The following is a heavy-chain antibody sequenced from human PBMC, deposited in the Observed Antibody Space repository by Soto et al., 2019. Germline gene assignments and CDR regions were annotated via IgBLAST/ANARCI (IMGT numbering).Heavy chain of an antibody. CDR1: GFRFSGYA. CDR2: IWYDGSNE. J-gene: IGHJ4*02. V-gene: IGHV3-33*01. CDR3: AIAGGDNDGEQTFDY. Sequence: QVQLVESGGGVVQPGRSLRLSCAASGFRFSGYAMHWVRQAPGKGLEWVSVIWYDGSNENYADPVRGRFTIARDNSKNMVNCQRPRMRDEETAVYDCAIAGGDNDGEQTFDYWGQGTLVPVSA. D-gene: IGHD2-21*02.